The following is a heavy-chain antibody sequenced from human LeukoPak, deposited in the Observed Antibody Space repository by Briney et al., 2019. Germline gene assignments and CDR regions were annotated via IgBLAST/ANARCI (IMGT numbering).Heavy chain of an antibody. CDR3: ASSRMTAMGDAFDI. V-gene: IGHV3-48*03. CDR1: GFTFSSYE. CDR2: ISSSGSTI. Sequence: GGSLRLSCAASGFTFSSYEMNWVRQAPGKGLEWVSYISSSGSTIYYADSVKGRFTISRDNAKNSLYLQMNSLRAEDTAVYYCASSRMTAMGDAFDIWGQGTMVTVSS. D-gene: IGHD2-21*02. J-gene: IGHJ3*02.